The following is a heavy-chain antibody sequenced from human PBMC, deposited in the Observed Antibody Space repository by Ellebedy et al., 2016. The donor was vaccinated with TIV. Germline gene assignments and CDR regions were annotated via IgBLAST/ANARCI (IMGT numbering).Heavy chain of an antibody. CDR1: GFTFSSYA. Sequence: GESLKISCGASGFTFSSYAMHWVRQAPGKGLEWVAIISYDGTNQFYADSVKGRFTISRDNSKGALFLQMNSLRAEDTAVYYCAGSFGAGIHIESPHYYYGLDLWGQGTTVTVSS. J-gene: IGHJ6*02. CDR2: ISYDGTNQ. V-gene: IGHV3-30*01. D-gene: IGHD3-10*01. CDR3: AGSFGAGIHIESPHYYYGLDL.